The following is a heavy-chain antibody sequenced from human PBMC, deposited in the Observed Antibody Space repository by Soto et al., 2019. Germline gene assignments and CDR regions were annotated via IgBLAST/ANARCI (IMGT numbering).Heavy chain of an antibody. D-gene: IGHD4-4*01. J-gene: IGHJ6*02. CDR2: IYYSGTT. Sequence: PSKTLSLTCTVSGGSISSGGYYWSWIRQHPGKGLEWIGYIYYSGTTYYNPSLKSRVTISVDTSKNQFSLKLSSVTAADTAVYYCARLEVYSNYYYYGMDVWGQGTTVTVSS. CDR3: ARLEVYSNYYYYGMDV. V-gene: IGHV4-31*03. CDR1: GGSISSGGYY.